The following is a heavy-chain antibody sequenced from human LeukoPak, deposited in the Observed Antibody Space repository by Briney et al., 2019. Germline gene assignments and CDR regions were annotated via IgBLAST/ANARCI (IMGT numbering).Heavy chain of an antibody. CDR1: GGSISSYY. CDR3: ARGRDFDY. V-gene: IGHV4-59*01. CDR2: IYYSGST. J-gene: IGHJ4*02. Sequence: SETLSLTCTVSGGSISSYYWSWIRQPPGKGLEWIGYIYYSGSTNYNPSLKSRVTISVDTSKNQFSLKLSSVTAADAAVYYCARGRDFDYWGQGTLVTVSS.